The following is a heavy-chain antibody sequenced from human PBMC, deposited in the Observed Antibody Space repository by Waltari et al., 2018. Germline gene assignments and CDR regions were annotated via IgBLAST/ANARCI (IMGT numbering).Heavy chain of an antibody. V-gene: IGHV3-7*01. Sequence: EVQLVESGGGLVQPGGSLRLSCAASGFTFSSYWMSWVRQAPGKGLECVANIKQDGSEKDYVDSVKGRFTISRDNAKNSLYLQMNSLRAEDTAVYYCARVLLVQGVTYAYYYYYMDVWGKGTTVTVSS. D-gene: IGHD3-10*01. CDR2: IKQDGSEK. CDR1: GFTFSSYW. CDR3: ARVLLVQGVTYAYYYYYMDV. J-gene: IGHJ6*03.